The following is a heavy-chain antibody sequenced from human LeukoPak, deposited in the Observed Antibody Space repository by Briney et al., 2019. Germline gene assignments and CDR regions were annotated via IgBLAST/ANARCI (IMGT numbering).Heavy chain of an antibody. J-gene: IGHJ4*02. Sequence: GGSLRLSCAASGFTFSSYGMHWVRQAPGKGLEWVAVISYDGSNKYYADSVKGRFTISRDNSKNTLYLQMNRLRAEDTAVYYCAKDHEDILTGYYTPDYWGQGTLVTVSS. CDR1: GFTFSSYG. D-gene: IGHD3-9*01. CDR3: AKDHEDILTGYYTPDY. CDR2: ISYDGSNK. V-gene: IGHV3-30*18.